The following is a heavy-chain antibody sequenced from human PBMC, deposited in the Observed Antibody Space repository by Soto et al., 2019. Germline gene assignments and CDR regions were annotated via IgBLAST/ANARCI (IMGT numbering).Heavy chain of an antibody. CDR2: ISGSGGST. J-gene: IGHJ4*02. CDR1: GFTSSSYA. D-gene: IGHD3-16*01. CDR3: ARDQGGQSGNFIFDT. V-gene: IGHV3-23*01. Sequence: GSLRLSCAASGFTSSSYAMSWVRQAPGKGLEWVSAISGSGGSTYYADSVKGRFTISRDNSKNTLYLQMNSLRAEDTAVYYCARDQGGQSGNFIFDTWGQGTLVTVSS.